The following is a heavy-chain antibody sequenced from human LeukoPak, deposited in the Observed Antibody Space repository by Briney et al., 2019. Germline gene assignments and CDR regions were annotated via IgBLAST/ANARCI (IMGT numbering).Heavy chain of an antibody. D-gene: IGHD3-10*01. Sequence: PGESLKISCKGSWYSFTSYWIGWVRQMPGKGLEWMGIIYPGDSDTRYSPSFQGQVTISADKSISTAYLQWSSLKASDTAMYYCARRYGSGSYERYFDCWGQGTLVTVSS. J-gene: IGHJ4*02. V-gene: IGHV5-51*01. CDR1: WYSFTSYW. CDR3: ARRYGSGSYERYFDC. CDR2: IYPGDSDT.